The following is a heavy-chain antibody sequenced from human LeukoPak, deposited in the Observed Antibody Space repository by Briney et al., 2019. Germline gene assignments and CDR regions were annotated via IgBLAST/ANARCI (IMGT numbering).Heavy chain of an antibody. CDR3: AREALRYSPPIYYYYGMDV. V-gene: IGHV3-7*01. CDR2: IKQDGSEK. D-gene: IGHD3-9*01. Sequence: GGSLRLSCAASGFTFSSYWMSWVRQAPGKGLEWVANIKQDGSEKYYVDSVKGRFTISRDNAKNSLYLQMNSLRAEDTAVYYCAREALRYSPPIYYYYGMDVWGQGTTVTVSS. CDR1: GFTFSSYW. J-gene: IGHJ6*02.